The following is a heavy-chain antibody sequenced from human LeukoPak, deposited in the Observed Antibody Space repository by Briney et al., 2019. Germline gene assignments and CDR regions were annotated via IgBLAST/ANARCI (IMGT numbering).Heavy chain of an antibody. D-gene: IGHD3-9*01. CDR3: ARVSPLSGYFDWLYDY. Sequence: GGSLRLSCAASGFTFSSYSMNWVRQAPGKGLEWVSYISSSSSTIYYADSVKGRFTISRDNTKNSLYLQMNSLRAEDTAVYYCARVSPLSGYFDWLYDYWGQGTLVTVSS. CDR1: GFTFSSYS. V-gene: IGHV3-48*01. J-gene: IGHJ4*02. CDR2: ISSSSSTI.